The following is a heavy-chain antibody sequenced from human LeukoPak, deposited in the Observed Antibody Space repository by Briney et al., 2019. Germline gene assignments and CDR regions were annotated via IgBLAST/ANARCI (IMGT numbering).Heavy chain of an antibody. V-gene: IGHV3-74*01. CDR1: GFTFNTYW. CDR3: AREFEATGFWALDY. D-gene: IGHD3-16*01. CDR2: MNNDGRVI. J-gene: IGHJ4*02. Sequence: GGSLRLSCRVSGFTFNTYWMHWVRQAPGKGLVWVSRMNNDGRVISYADSVKGRFTISRDNAKNTLYLQMDSLRAEDTAVYYCAREFEATGFWALDYWGQGTLVTASS.